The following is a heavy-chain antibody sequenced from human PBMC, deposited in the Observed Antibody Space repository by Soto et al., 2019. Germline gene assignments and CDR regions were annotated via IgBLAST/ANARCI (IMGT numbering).Heavy chain of an antibody. Sequence: GGSLRLSCAASGFTFSSYAMSWVRQAPGKGLEWVSAISGSGGSTYYADSVKGRFTISRDNSKNTLYLQMNSLRAEDTAVYHCAKNQGVELVPLATVDWFDPWGQGSVVTVSS. V-gene: IGHV3-23*01. CDR3: AKNQGVELVPLATVDWFDP. CDR2: ISGSGGST. CDR1: GFTFSSYA. D-gene: IGHD1-26*01. J-gene: IGHJ5*02.